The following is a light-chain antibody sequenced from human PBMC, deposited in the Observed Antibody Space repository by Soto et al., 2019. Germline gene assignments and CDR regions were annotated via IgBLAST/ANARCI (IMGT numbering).Light chain of an antibody. V-gene: IGLV2-14*01. CDR2: DVR. J-gene: IGLJ2*01. CDR3: SSYTSSSTVL. Sequence: QSALTQPASVSGSPGQSITISCTGTSSDVGGYNYVAWYQQHPGKAPKLMIYDVRNRPSGVSNRFSGSKSGNTASLTISGLLAEDEADYYCSSYTSSSTVLFGGGTQLTVL. CDR1: SSDVGGYNY.